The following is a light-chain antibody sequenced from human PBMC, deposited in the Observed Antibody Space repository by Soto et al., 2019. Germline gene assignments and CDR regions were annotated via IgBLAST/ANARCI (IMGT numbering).Light chain of an antibody. V-gene: IGKV1-5*03. J-gene: IGKJ1*01. Sequence: DIQMTQSPSTLSASVGDRVTITCRASQSISTWLAWYQHKPGKAPKLLIYKTANLETEVPSRFSGSGSGTEFTLTISSLEPDDFATYYCQQYNRYWTFGLGTKVEMK. CDR2: KTA. CDR1: QSISTW. CDR3: QQYNRYWT.